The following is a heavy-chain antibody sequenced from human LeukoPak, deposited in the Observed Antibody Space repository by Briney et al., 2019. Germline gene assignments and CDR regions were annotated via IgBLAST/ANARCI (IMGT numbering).Heavy chain of an antibody. CDR3: AKDRWGAVASFDY. V-gene: IGHV3-48*03. CDR1: GFTFSSYE. D-gene: IGHD6-19*01. CDR2: IRGSGTTT. Sequence: GGSLRLSCAASGFTFSSYEMTWVRQTPGEGLEWVSYIRGSGTTTYYADSVKGRFTISRDNSKNMLYLQMNSLGTEDTAVYYCAKDRWGAVASFDYWGQGTLVTVSS. J-gene: IGHJ4*02.